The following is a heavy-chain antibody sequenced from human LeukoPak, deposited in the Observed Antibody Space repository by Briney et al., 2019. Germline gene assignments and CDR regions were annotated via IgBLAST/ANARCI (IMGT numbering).Heavy chain of an antibody. CDR1: GGSISSSDYY. Sequence: SETLSLTCTVSGGSISSSDYYWGWIRQPPGKGLEWIGSIYYSGSTYYNPSLRSRVTISADTSKNQFSLKLSSVTAADTAVYYCARQAVAATLVGYYYGMDVWGQGTTVTVSS. V-gene: IGHV4-39*01. CDR3: ARQAVAATLVGYYYGMDV. CDR2: IYYSGST. D-gene: IGHD2-15*01. J-gene: IGHJ6*02.